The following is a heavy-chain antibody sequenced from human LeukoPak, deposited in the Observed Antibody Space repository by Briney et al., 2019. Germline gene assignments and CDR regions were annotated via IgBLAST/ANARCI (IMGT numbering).Heavy chain of an antibody. Sequence: SETLSLTCTVSGGSISSSSYYWGWIRQPPGKGLEWIGSIYYSVSTYYNPSLKSRVTISVDTSKNQFSLKLSSVTAADTAVYYCARRLRGDYFDYWGQGTLVTVSS. CDR1: GGSISSSSYY. V-gene: IGHV4-39*01. J-gene: IGHJ4*02. CDR3: ARRLRGDYFDY. D-gene: IGHD3-10*01. CDR2: IYYSVST.